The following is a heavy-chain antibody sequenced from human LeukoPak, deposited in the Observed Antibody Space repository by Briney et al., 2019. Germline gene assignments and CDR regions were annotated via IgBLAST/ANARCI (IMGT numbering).Heavy chain of an antibody. D-gene: IGHD4-23*01. V-gene: IGHV3-7*01. CDR2: INRDGSEE. CDR1: GITLTNFW. CDR3: ATDYGRT. Sequence: GGSLRLSCAVSGITLTNFWMTWVRQAPGKGLEWVANINRDGSEEYYVDSVRGRFSISRDNARNSLFLQMNSLRIEDTAVYYCATDYGRTWGQGTLVTVSS. J-gene: IGHJ4*02.